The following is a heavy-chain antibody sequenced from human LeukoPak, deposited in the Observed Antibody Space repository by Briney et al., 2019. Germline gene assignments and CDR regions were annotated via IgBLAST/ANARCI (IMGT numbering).Heavy chain of an antibody. J-gene: IGHJ4*02. CDR1: GFTVSDNY. CDR3: ARRPVNAYSFDS. D-gene: IGHD3-16*01. Sequence: GGSLRLSCAASGFTVSDNYLRWVRQAPGKGLQWVSFINSGGYTSYADSVKGRFTISRDNSKNTLYLQLNNLRADDTAVYYCARRPVNAYSFDSWGQGTLVTVSS. CDR2: INSGGYT. V-gene: IGHV3-53*01.